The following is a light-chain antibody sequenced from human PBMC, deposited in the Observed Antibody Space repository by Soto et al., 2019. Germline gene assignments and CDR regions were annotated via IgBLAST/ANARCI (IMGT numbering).Light chain of an antibody. CDR1: SSNIGAGYD. CDR2: GNI. Sequence: QSVLTQPPSVSGAPGQRVTISCTGSSSNIGAGYDVHWYQQRPGTAPKLLIFGNINRPSGVPDRFSGSKSGTSASLAITGLQAEDEGDYYCQSYDSTLSGRYVFGTGTKATVL. J-gene: IGLJ1*01. CDR3: QSYDSTLSGRYV. V-gene: IGLV1-40*01.